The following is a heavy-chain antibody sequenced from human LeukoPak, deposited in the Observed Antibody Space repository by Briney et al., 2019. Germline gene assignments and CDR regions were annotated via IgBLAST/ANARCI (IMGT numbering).Heavy chain of an antibody. Sequence: ASVKVSCKASGYTFTGYYIHWVRQAPGQGLEWMGWINPNSGGTNYAQKFQGRVTMTRDTSISTAYMELSRLRSDDTAVYYCARDSVDTYLFDPWGQGTLVTVSS. CDR3: ARDSVDTYLFDP. J-gene: IGHJ5*02. V-gene: IGHV1-2*02. CDR1: GYTFTGYY. D-gene: IGHD5-18*01. CDR2: INPNSGGT.